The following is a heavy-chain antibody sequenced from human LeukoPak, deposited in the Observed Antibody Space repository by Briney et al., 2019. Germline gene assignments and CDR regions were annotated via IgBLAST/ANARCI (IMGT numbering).Heavy chain of an antibody. V-gene: IGHV1-18*01. CDR1: GYTFTKYH. CDR2: VSTNDGNT. Sequence: ASVKVSCKASGYTFTKYHISWVRQAPGQRLELMGWVSTNDGNTVYAQRLQGRVTMTTDTSTSVAYMELRSLTSDDTAVYYCTRAPPGMTMMTDYWGQGTLVTVSS. CDR3: TRAPPGMTMMTDY. J-gene: IGHJ4*02. D-gene: IGHD3-22*01.